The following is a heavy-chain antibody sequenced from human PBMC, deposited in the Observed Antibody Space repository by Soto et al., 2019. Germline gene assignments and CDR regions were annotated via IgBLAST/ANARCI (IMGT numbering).Heavy chain of an antibody. D-gene: IGHD3-22*01. Sequence: GGSLRLSCAASGFTFSSYAMSWVRQAPGKGLEWVSAISGSGGSTYYADSVKGRFTISRDNSRNTLYLQMNSLRAEDTAVYYCAKVYYYDSSGSIDYWGQGTLVTVSS. CDR1: GFTFSSYA. J-gene: IGHJ4*02. V-gene: IGHV3-23*01. CDR2: ISGSGGST. CDR3: AKVYYYDSSGSIDY.